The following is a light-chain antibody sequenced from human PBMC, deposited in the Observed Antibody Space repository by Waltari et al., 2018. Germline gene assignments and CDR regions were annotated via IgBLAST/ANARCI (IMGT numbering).Light chain of an antibody. CDR1: SSNIGKNG. J-gene: IGLJ3*02. Sequence: QSVLTQPPSVSEAPRQRVTISCSGRSSNIGKNGVNWYQHLPGEAPKLLIFFDDLLPSGVSARFSGSKSGTSASLAISGLQPQDEADYYCSTWDDSLNAWVFGGGTKLTVL. V-gene: IGLV1-36*01. CDR3: STWDDSLNAWV. CDR2: FDD.